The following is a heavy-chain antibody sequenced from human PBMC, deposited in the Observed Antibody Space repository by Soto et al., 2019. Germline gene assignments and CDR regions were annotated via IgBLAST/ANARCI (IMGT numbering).Heavy chain of an antibody. Sequence: ASVKVSCKASGGTFSSYAISWVRQAPGQGLEWMGGIIPIFGTANYAQKFQGRVTITADESTSTAYMELSSLRSEDTAVYYCARDRSTIFGEYNWFDPWGQGTLVTVSS. CDR1: GGTFSSYA. D-gene: IGHD3-3*01. V-gene: IGHV1-69*13. CDR2: IIPIFGTA. J-gene: IGHJ5*02. CDR3: ARDRSTIFGEYNWFDP.